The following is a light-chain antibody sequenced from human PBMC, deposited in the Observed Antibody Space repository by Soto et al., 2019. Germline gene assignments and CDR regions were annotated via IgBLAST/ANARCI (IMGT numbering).Light chain of an antibody. J-gene: IGLJ1*01. CDR3: SSYTSSSTL. CDR1: SSDVGGYNY. CDR2: DVS. V-gene: IGLV2-14*01. Sequence: QCVLTQPASVSGSPGQSITISCTGTSSDVGGYNYVSWYQQHPGKAPKLMIYDVSNRPSGVSNRFSGSKSGNTASLTISGLQAEDEAGYYCSSYTSSSTLFGTGTKVTVL.